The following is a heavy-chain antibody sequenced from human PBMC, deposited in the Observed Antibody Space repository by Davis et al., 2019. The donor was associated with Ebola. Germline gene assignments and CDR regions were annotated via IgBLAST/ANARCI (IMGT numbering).Heavy chain of an antibody. Sequence: AASVKVSCKASGGTFSSYAISWVRQAPGQGLEWMGGIIPIFGTANYAQKFQGRVTITADESTSTAYMELSSLRSEDTAVYYCARETPGIGHFDLWGRGTLVTVS. CDR2: IIPIFGTA. J-gene: IGHJ2*01. V-gene: IGHV1-69*13. D-gene: IGHD6-13*01. CDR1: GGTFSSYA. CDR3: ARETPGIGHFDL.